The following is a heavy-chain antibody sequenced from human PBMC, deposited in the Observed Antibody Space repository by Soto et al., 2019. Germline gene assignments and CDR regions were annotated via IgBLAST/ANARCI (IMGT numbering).Heavy chain of an antibody. D-gene: IGHD3-22*01. J-gene: IGHJ4*02. V-gene: IGHV3-23*01. CDR3: AKSWAPYYYDSSGYFDY. CDR2: ISGSGGST. CDR1: GFTFSSYA. Sequence: EVQLLESGGGLVQPGGSLRLSCAASGFTFSSYAMSWVRQAPGKGLEWVSAISGSGGSTYYADSVKGRFTISRDNSKNTLYLQMNSLRAEDTAVYYCAKSWAPYYYDSSGYFDYWGQGTLVTVSS.